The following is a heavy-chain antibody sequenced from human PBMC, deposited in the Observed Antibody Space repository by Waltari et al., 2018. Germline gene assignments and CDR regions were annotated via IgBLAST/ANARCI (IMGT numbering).Heavy chain of an antibody. V-gene: IGHV4-59*08. CDR3: ARSYLKFEP. CDR1: GGSIRSYY. J-gene: IGHJ5*02. Sequence: QLQLQESGPGVVSVSETLSLTCSASGGSIRSYYWSWLRKPPGKPLEWIGHVYYDGSTSYNPSLKRRVTMSVDMSTNQFSLRLTSVTAADTATYYCARSYLKFEPWGPGTLVTVSS. CDR2: VYYDGST. D-gene: IGHD3-10*01.